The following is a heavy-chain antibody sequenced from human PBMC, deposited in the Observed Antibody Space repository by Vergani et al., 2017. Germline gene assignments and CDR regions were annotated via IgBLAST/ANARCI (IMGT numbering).Heavy chain of an antibody. D-gene: IGHD3-9*01. Sequence: QVQLQQWGAGLLKPSETLSLTCAVYGGSFNGYYWSWIRQPPGKGLEWIGEINHSGSTNYNPSLKSRVTISVDTSKNQFSLKLNSVTAADTAVYYCARRAIFRGIFGFGVWGEGTTVTVSS. V-gene: IGHV4-34*01. CDR2: INHSGST. CDR1: GGSFNGYY. CDR3: ARRAIFRGIFGFGV. J-gene: IGHJ6*04.